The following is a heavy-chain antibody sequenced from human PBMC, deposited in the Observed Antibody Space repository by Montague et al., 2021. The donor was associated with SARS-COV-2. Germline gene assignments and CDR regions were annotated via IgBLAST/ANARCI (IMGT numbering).Heavy chain of an antibody. V-gene: IGHV4/OR15-8*01. Sequence: SETLSLTCTVSNASITTSNWWTWVRQTPGKGLEWVGEIHHSGTLXYNPLLKSRVTISVDTSKNHFSLNLNSVTAADTALYFCARRIRITVFRGVPLTTHSLESWGQGIMVTVSS. CDR1: NASITTSNW. D-gene: IGHD3-10*01. J-gene: IGHJ4*02. CDR3: ARRIRITVFRGVPLTTHSLES. CDR2: IHHSGTL.